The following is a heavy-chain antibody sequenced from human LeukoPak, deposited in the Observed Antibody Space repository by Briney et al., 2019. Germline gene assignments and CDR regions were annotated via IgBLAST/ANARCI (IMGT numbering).Heavy chain of an antibody. Sequence: PSETLSLTCTVSGGSISSYYWSWIRQPPGKGLEWIGYIYYSGSTNYNPSLKIRVTISVDTSKNQFSLKLSSVTAADTAVYYCARLYYSSSSGVGYFDYWGQGTLVTVSS. D-gene: IGHD6-6*01. J-gene: IGHJ4*02. CDR2: IYYSGST. CDR3: ARLYYSSSSGVGYFDY. CDR1: GGSISSYY. V-gene: IGHV4-59*08.